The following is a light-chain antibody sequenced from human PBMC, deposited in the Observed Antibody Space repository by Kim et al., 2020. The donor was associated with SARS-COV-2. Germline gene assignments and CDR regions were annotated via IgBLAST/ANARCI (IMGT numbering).Light chain of an antibody. CDR2: AAS. CDR1: QDISNY. J-gene: IGKJ1*01. CDR3: QKCDSAPWT. V-gene: IGKV1-27*01. Sequence: SVGDSVTLTCRASQDISNYLAWFQLKPGKAPKLLIYAASALQPGVPSRFSGSEAGTDFTLTVTSLQPEDVATYYCQKCDSAPWTFGQGTKVDIK.